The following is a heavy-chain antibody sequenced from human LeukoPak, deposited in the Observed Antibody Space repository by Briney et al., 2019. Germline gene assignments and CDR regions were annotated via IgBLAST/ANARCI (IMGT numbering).Heavy chain of an antibody. Sequence: GGALRLSCAASGFIFNNYGMSWVRQAPGKGLEWVSAIRGNADTTYYADSVKGRFTIFRDNYNNMLYLQMNSLRVEDTAVYYCAKGHGDASGYYYFDSWGQGTLVTVSS. V-gene: IGHV3-23*01. CDR3: AKGHGDASGYYYFDS. J-gene: IGHJ4*02. CDR1: GFIFNNYG. CDR2: IRGNADTT. D-gene: IGHD3-22*01.